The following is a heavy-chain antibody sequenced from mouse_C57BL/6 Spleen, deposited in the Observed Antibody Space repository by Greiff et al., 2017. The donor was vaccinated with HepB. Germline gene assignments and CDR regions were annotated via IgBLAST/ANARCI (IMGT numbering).Heavy chain of an antibody. CDR3: ARDYGSSYEDAMDY. CDR2: IYPGDGDT. Sequence: VQLQQSGPELVKPGASVKISCKASGYAFSSSWMNWVKQRPGKGLEWIGRIYPGDGDTNYNGKFKGKATLTADKSSSTAYMQLSSLTSEDSAVYFCARDYGSSYEDAMDYWGQGTSVTVSS. D-gene: IGHD1-1*01. CDR1: GYAFSSSW. V-gene: IGHV1-82*01. J-gene: IGHJ4*01.